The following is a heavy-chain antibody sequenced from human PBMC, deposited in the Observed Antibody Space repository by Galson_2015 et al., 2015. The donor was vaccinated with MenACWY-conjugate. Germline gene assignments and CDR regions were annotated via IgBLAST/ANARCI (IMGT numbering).Heavy chain of an antibody. CDR2: IGVGGDT. D-gene: IGHD6-19*01. Sequence: SLRLSCAASAFTFSYYDMHWVRQATGQGLEWVSAIGVGGDTYYLDSVKGRFTISRENAKNSLYPQMNSLRAEDTAVYYCAREVRDDYSSGWDLDYWGQGIMVTVSS. CDR1: AFTFSYYD. J-gene: IGHJ4*02. V-gene: IGHV3-13*01. CDR3: AREVRDDYSSGWDLDY.